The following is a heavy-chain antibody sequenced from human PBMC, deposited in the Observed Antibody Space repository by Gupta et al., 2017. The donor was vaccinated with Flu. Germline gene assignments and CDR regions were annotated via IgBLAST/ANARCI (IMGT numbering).Heavy chain of an antibody. CDR1: GDSINNFY. D-gene: IGHD2-8*02. Sequence: QVHLQESGPGLVKPSETLSLTCTVSGDSINNFYWSWVRQPPGKGLEWIAYISYRGNTNYNPSLRSRVTISADKSKNQFSLELRSVTAADTAVYYCARVAPGDCTGGSCYFYQYFQSWGQGTLVTVSS. CDR2: ISYRGNT. J-gene: IGHJ1*01. CDR3: ARVAPGDCTGGSCYFYQYFQS. V-gene: IGHV4-59*01.